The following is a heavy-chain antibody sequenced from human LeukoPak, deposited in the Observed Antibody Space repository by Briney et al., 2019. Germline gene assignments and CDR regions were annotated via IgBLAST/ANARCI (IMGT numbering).Heavy chain of an antibody. CDR1: GGSFSGYY. D-gene: IGHD5-18*01. J-gene: IGHJ4*02. Sequence: SETLSVTCAVYGGSFSGYYWSWIRQPPGKGLEWIGEINHSGSTNYNPSLKSRVTISVDTSKNQFSLKLSSVTAADTAVYYCARLGGDSYGTFDYWGQGTLVTVSS. CDR2: INHSGST. CDR3: ARLGGDSYGTFDY. V-gene: IGHV4-34*01.